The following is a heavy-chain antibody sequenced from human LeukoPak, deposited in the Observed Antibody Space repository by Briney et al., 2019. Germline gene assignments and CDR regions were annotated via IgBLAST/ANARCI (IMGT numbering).Heavy chain of an antibody. D-gene: IGHD3-10*01. CDR2: IYYSGST. CDR3: ARGAVRGARRGWFDP. V-gene: IGHV4-30-4*01. Sequence: PSQTLSLTCTVSGGSISSGDYYWSWIRQPPGKGLEWIGYIYYSGSTYYNPSLKSRVTISVDTSKNQFSLKLSSVTAADTAVYYCARGAVRGARRGWFDPWGQGTLVTVSS. J-gene: IGHJ5*02. CDR1: GGSISSGDYY.